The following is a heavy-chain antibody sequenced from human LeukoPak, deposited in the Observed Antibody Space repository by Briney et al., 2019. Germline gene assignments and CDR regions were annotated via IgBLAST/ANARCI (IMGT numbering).Heavy chain of an antibody. CDR1: GGSISSYY. Sequence: SETLSLTCTVSGGSISSYYWSWIRQPPGKGLEWIGYIYYSGSTNYNPSLKSRVTISVDTSKNQFSLKLSSVTAADTAVYYCAGPDYYGSGSPPTYWGQGTLVTVPS. D-gene: IGHD3-10*01. J-gene: IGHJ4*02. CDR2: IYYSGST. V-gene: IGHV4-59*01. CDR3: AGPDYYGSGSPPTY.